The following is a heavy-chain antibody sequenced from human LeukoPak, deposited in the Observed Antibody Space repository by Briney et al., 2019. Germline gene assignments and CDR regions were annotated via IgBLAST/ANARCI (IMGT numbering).Heavy chain of an antibody. V-gene: IGHV3-48*01. Sequence: GGSLRLSCAASGFTFSDYWGNWVRQAPGKGLEWVSYISSSSSTIYYADSVKGRFTISRDNAKNSLYLQMNSLRAEDTAVYYCARSGYCSSTSCYVRSDWFDPWGQGTLVTVSS. CDR2: ISSSSSTI. CDR3: ARSGYCSSTSCYVRSDWFDP. D-gene: IGHD2-2*01. CDR1: GFTFSDYW. J-gene: IGHJ5*02.